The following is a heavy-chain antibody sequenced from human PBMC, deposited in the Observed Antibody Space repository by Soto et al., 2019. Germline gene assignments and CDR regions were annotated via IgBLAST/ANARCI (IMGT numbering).Heavy chain of an antibody. J-gene: IGHJ4*02. Sequence: QITLKESGPTLVKPTQTLTLTCTFSGFSLSTSGVGVGWIRQPPGKALEWLALIYWDDDKRYSPSLKSRLTITKTTSKNPVVLTLTNIASVETAEYFSTHRPFFVGAGRYFDYGGQGTLVTVSS. D-gene: IGHD3-10*01. CDR3: THRPFFVGAGRYFDY. V-gene: IGHV2-5*02. CDR2: IYWDDDK. CDR1: GFSLSTSGVG.